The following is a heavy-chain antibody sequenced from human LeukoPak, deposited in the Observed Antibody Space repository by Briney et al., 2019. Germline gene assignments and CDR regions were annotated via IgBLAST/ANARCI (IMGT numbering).Heavy chain of an antibody. Sequence: ASVKVSCKASGYTFSNYGISWVRQAPEQGLEWMGWISAYNGNTDYAQKSQGRVTMTTDTSTSTAYMELRSLTSDDTALYYCARDRSSSDYWGQGTLVTVSS. D-gene: IGHD6-13*01. CDR2: ISAYNGNT. CDR3: ARDRSSSDY. CDR1: GYTFSNYG. V-gene: IGHV1-18*01. J-gene: IGHJ4*02.